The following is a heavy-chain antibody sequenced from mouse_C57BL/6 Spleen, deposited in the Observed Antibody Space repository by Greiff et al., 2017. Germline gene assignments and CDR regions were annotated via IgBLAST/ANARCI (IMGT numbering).Heavy chain of an antibody. CDR2: IYPSDSET. CDR3: ARRRITTVGNYFDY. CDR1: GYTFTSYW. D-gene: IGHD1-1*01. V-gene: IGHV1-61*01. Sequence: QVQLQQSGAELVRPGSSVKLSCKASGYTFTSYWMDWVKQRPGQGLEWIGNIYPSDSETHYNQKFKDKATLTVDKSSSTAYMQLSSLTSEDSAVYYCARRRITTVGNYFDYWGQGTTRTVSS. J-gene: IGHJ2*01.